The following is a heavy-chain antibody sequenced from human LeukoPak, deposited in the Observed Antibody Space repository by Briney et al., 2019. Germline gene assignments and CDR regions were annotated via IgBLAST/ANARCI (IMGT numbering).Heavy chain of an antibody. V-gene: IGHV3-74*01. CDR2: INSDGSST. CDR3: ARGSSGPWGHS. J-gene: IGHJ4*02. Sequence: PGGSLRLSCAASGFTLSSYWMHWVRQAPGKGLVWVSRINSDGSSTSYADSVKGRFTISRDNAKNTLYLQMNSLRAEDTAVYYCARGSSGPWGHSWGQGTLVTVSS. D-gene: IGHD3-16*01. CDR1: GFTLSSYW.